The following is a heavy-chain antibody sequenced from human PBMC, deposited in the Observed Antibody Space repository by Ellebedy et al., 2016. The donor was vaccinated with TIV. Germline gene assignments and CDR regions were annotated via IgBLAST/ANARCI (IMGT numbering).Heavy chain of an antibody. J-gene: IGHJ3*02. V-gene: IGHV3-7*01. CDR3: ARDMGWGNERINDAFDI. CDR2: INQDGSDK. D-gene: IGHD7-27*01. Sequence: GESLKISCAASRFSFSSYWMSWVRQPPGKGLEWVANINQDGSDKYYVDSVNGRFTISRDNAKNSLFLQMNSLRVEDTALYYCARDMGWGNERINDAFDIWGQGTTVTVSS. CDR1: RFSFSSYW.